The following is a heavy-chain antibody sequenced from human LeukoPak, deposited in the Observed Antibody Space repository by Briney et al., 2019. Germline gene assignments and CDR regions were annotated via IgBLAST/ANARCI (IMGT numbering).Heavy chain of an antibody. D-gene: IGHD3-10*01. V-gene: IGHV1-8*01. Sequence: GASVKVSCKASGYTFTSYDINWVRQATGQGLEWMGWMNPNSGNTGYAQKFQGRVTMTRNTSISTAYMELSSLRSEDTAVYYCARAPMYRSSVRERVIWFDPWGQGTLVTVSS. CDR2: MNPNSGNT. CDR3: ARAPMYRSSVRERVIWFDP. J-gene: IGHJ5*02. CDR1: GYTFTSYD.